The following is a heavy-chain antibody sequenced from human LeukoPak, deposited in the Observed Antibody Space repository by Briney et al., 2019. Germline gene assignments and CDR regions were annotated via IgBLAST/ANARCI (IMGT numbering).Heavy chain of an antibody. CDR3: AKDYYYGSGSLWN. CDR1: GFTFSNYG. CDR2: ISGSGGDT. D-gene: IGHD3-10*01. J-gene: IGHJ4*02. Sequence: GGSLRLSCAASGFTFSNYGMSWVRQAPEKGLEWVSAISGSGGDTYYADSVKGRLTISRDNSKNTLYLQMNSLRAEDTAVYYCAKDYYYGSGSLWNWGQGTLVTVSS. V-gene: IGHV3-23*01.